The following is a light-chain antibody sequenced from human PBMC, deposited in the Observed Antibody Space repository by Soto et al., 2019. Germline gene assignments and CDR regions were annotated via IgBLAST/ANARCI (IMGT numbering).Light chain of an antibody. Sequence: DIQMTQSPSSLSASVGYRVTITCRASQSISRALNWYQRKPGKAPKILIYAASSLQGGVPSRFSGSGSGTDFSLTISSLQPADFSTYYCQQSYSSPPGTFGQGTKLEIK. CDR1: QSISRA. CDR3: QQSYSSPPGT. CDR2: AAS. V-gene: IGKV1-39*01. J-gene: IGKJ2*01.